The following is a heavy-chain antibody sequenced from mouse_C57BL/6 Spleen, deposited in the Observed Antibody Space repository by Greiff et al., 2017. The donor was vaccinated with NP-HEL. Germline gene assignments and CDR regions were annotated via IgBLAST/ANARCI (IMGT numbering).Heavy chain of an antibody. CDR3: ARETDAMDY. J-gene: IGHJ4*01. CDR2: ISYDGSN. Sequence: ESGPGLVKPSQSLSLTCSVTGYSITSGYYWNWIRQFPGNKLEWMGYISYDGSNNYNPSLKNRISITRDTSKNQFFLKLNSVTTEDTATYYCARETDAMDYWGQGTSVTVSS. CDR1: GYSITSGYY. V-gene: IGHV3-6*01.